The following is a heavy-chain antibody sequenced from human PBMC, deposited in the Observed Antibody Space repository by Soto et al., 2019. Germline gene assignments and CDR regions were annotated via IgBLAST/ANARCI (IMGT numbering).Heavy chain of an antibody. CDR1: GDSISSADYY. J-gene: IGHJ5*02. V-gene: IGHV4-30-4*01. CDR2: IFYSGTT. D-gene: IGHD3-16*01. CDR3: ARGGAPYNWFGP. Sequence: SETLSLTCTVSGDSISSADYYWSWIRQTPGKGLEWIGHIFYSGTTYYNPSLKSRLTISVDTSKNHFSLRLTSVTAADTAVYYCARGGAPYNWFGPWGQGTLVTVSS.